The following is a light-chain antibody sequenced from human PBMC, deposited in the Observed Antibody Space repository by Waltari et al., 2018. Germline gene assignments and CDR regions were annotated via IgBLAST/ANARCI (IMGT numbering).Light chain of an antibody. CDR3: SSYTYNNRVV. J-gene: IGLJ2*01. CDR1: FRDAGYYEF. Sequence: QSALTQPASVSGSPGQPITIPCTCAFRDAGYYEFVSWYQPYPGQAPKLIIYYVTKRPSGVSDRFSGSRSGDTASLTISGLQAEDEADYYCSSYTYNNRVVFGGGTTLTVL. CDR2: YVT. V-gene: IGLV2-14*03.